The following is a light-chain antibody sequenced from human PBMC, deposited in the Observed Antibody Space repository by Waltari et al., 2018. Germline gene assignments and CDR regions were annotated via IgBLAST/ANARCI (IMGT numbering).Light chain of an antibody. V-gene: IGLV1-44*01. CDR3: AAWDGGLNAL. CDR2: SNN. CDR1: GSDIGLNT. J-gene: IGLJ2*01. Sequence: QSVLTQPPSASGTPGQRVTIPCSGSGSDIGLNTVTWYQQLPGTAPKLLIYSNNQRPSGVPDRFSGSKSGTSASLAISGLQSEDEADYYCAAWDGGLNALFGGGTKLTVL.